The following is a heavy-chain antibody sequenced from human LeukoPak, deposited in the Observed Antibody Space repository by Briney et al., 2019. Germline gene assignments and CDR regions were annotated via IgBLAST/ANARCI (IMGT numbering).Heavy chain of an antibody. CDR2: IYTSGST. J-gene: IGHJ4*02. Sequence: SETLSLTCTVSGGSISSYYWSWIRQPAGKGLKWIGRIYTSGSTNYNPSLKSRVTISVDTSKNQFSLKLSSVTAADTAVYYCARGGAAAGKGGFDYWGQGTLVTVSS. D-gene: IGHD6-13*01. CDR1: GGSISSYY. CDR3: ARGGAAAGKGGFDY. V-gene: IGHV4-4*07.